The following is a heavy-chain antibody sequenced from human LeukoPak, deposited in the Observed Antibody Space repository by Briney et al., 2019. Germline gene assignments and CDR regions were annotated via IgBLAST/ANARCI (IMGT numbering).Heavy chain of an antibody. Sequence: PSETLSLTCTVSGGSISNYYWSWIRQPPGKALECIAYMYNSVSNYTPSLKSGVTISVDTSKNQFYMKLSSVTAADTAVYYCARHRARDGYNALAYWGQGTLVTVSS. CDR2: MYNSVS. CDR1: GGSISNYY. J-gene: IGHJ4*02. D-gene: IGHD5-24*01. CDR3: ARHRARDGYNALAY. V-gene: IGHV4-59*08.